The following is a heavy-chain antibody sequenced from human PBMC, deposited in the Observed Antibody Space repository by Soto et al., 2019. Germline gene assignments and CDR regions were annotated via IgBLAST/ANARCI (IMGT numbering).Heavy chain of an antibody. Sequence: GGSLRLSCAASRFTFSDYSMNWVRQAPGKGLEWVSYISGGGETIYYADSVRGRFTISRDNAKNSLFLQMNSLRDEDTAVYYCARESPSSQWRPTRYFDYWGQVPLVTFSS. D-gene: IGHD6-19*01. CDR2: ISGGGETI. J-gene: IGHJ4*02. CDR1: RFTFSDYS. V-gene: IGHV3-48*02. CDR3: ARESPSSQWRPTRYFDY.